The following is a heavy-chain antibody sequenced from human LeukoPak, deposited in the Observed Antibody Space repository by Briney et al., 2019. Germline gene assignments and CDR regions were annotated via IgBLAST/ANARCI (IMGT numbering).Heavy chain of an antibody. CDR1: GFTFSSYW. V-gene: IGHV3-7*05. CDR2: IKQDGREK. D-gene: IGHD6-6*01. J-gene: IGHJ4*02. Sequence: GGSLRLSCAASGFTFSSYWMSWVRQAPGTGLEWVANIKQDGREKYYVDSVKGRFTISRDNAKNSLYLQMNSLTAEDTAVYYGARAGPARVFDYWGQGTMVTVSS. CDR3: ARAGPARVFDY.